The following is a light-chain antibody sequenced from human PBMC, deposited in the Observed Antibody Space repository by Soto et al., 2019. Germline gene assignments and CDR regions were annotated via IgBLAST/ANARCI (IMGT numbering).Light chain of an antibody. Sequence: DIQMTQSPSSLSASLGDRATLTCRASQSISSYLNWYQQKPGQAPKLLIYAASSLHSGISSRFSGSGSGTDFPLTISSLQAEDFATYYYHHSYSTPRTFGQGTKVEIK. CDR2: AAS. CDR1: QSISSY. J-gene: IGKJ1*01. V-gene: IGKV1-39*01. CDR3: HHSYSTPRT.